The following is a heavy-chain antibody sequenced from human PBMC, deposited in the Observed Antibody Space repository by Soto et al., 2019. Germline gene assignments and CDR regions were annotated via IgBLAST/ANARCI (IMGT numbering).Heavy chain of an antibody. CDR3: ARAGELYSYGYLNKYNWFDP. V-gene: IGHV4-61*01. CDR1: GGSVSSGSYY. J-gene: IGHJ5*02. D-gene: IGHD5-18*01. Sequence: TSETLSLTCTVSGGSVSSGSYYWSWIRQPPGKGLEWIGYIYYSGSTNYNPSLKSRVTISVDTSKNQFSLKLSSVTAADTAVYYCARAGELYSYGYLNKYNWFDPWGQGTLVTVSS. CDR2: IYYSGST.